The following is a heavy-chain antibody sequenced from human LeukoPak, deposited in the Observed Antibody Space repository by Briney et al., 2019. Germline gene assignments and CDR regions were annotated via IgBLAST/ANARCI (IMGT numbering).Heavy chain of an antibody. CDR3: ARSNDFWSGFLAYYGMDV. D-gene: IGHD3-3*01. J-gene: IGHJ6*02. Sequence: GGSLRLSCAASGFTFSAHGMIWVRQAPGNGLEWLSYISPTGSTIHYADSVKGRFTISRDNSKNTLYLQMNSLRAEDTAVYYCARSNDFWSGFLAYYGMDVWGQGTTVTVSS. CDR1: GFTFSAHG. CDR2: ISPTGSTI. V-gene: IGHV3-48*01.